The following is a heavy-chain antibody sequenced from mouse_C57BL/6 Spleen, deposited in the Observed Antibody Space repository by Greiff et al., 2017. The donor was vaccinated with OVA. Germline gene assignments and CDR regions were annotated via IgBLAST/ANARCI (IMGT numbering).Heavy chain of an antibody. CDR1: GFTFSSYA. V-gene: IGHV5-4*01. J-gene: IGHJ2*01. CDR3: ARDLYDYDRGFDY. Sequence: EVQLVESGGGLVKPGGSLKLSCAASGFTFSSYAMSWVRQTPEKRLEWVATISDGGSYTYYPDNVKGRFTISRDNAKNNLYLQMSHLKSEDTAMYYCARDLYDYDRGFDYWGQGTTLTVSS. D-gene: IGHD2-4*01. CDR2: ISDGGSYT.